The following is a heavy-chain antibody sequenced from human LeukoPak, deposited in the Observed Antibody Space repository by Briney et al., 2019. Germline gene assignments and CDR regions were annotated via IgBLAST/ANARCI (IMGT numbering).Heavy chain of an antibody. Sequence: VKPSETLSLTCTVSGGSISDYYWTWLRQPPGKGLEWIGYIYCSGNTNYNPSLKSRVTISLDTSKNHFSLKLRSVTAADTAVYYCARRIPTTPNWFDPWGQGTLVSVSS. CDR2: IYCSGNT. CDR1: GGSISDYY. CDR3: ARRIPTTPNWFDP. D-gene: IGHD1-1*01. V-gene: IGHV4-59*08. J-gene: IGHJ5*02.